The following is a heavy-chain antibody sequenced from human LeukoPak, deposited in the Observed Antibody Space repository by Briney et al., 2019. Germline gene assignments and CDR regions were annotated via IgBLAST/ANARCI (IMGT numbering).Heavy chain of an antibody. Sequence: ASVKVSCKASGYTFTGYYMHWVRQAPGQGLEWMGWINPNSGGTNYAQKFQGWVTMTRDTSISTAYMELSRLRSDDTAVYYCAGESHIVATTYFDYWGQGTLVTVSS. CDR2: INPNSGGT. CDR3: AGESHIVATTYFDY. V-gene: IGHV1-2*04. CDR1: GYTFTGYY. J-gene: IGHJ4*02. D-gene: IGHD5-12*01.